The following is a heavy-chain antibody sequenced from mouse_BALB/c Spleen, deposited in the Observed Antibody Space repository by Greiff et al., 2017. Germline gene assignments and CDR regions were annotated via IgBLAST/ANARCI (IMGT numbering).Heavy chain of an antibody. J-gene: IGHJ3*01. D-gene: IGHD1-2*01. V-gene: IGHV2-9*02. CDR1: GFSFTCYG. CDR3: ATLLRHRGIAD. CDR2: IWAGGST. Sequence: VKLVESGPGLVAPSHSLSITCTVSGFSFTCYGVHWVRQPPGKGLEWLGVIWAGGSTNYNSALMSSLSISKDNSKSQVFLKMNSLQTDDTAMYYCATLLRHRGIADWGQGTLVTVSA.